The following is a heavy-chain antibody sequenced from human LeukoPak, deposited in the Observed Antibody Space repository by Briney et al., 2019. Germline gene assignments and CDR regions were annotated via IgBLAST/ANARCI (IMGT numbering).Heavy chain of an antibody. V-gene: IGHV4-39*01. CDR2: IYYSGST. J-gene: IGHJ3*02. CDR1: GASISSSSYY. CDR3: ARLPLLGYGGRGAFDI. D-gene: IGHD4-23*01. Sequence: SETLSLTCTVSGASISSSSYYWGWIRQPPGKGLEWIGSIYYSGSTYYNPSLKSRVTISVDTSKNQFSLKLSSVTAADTAVYYCARLPLLGYGGRGAFDIWGQGTMVTVSS.